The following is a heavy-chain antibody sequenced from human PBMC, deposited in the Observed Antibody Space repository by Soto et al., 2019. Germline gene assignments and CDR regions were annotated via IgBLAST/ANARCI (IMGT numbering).Heavy chain of an antibody. CDR2: INPNSGGT. V-gene: IGHV1-2*02. J-gene: IGHJ4*02. Sequence: ASVKVSCKASGYTFTGYYMHCVRQAPGQGLEWMGWINPNSGGTNYAQKFQGRVTMTRDTSISTAYMELSRLRSDDTAVYYCATSGYYGSGSYYTFDYWGQGTLVIVSS. CDR3: ATSGYYGSGSYYTFDY. D-gene: IGHD3-10*01. CDR1: GYTFTGYY.